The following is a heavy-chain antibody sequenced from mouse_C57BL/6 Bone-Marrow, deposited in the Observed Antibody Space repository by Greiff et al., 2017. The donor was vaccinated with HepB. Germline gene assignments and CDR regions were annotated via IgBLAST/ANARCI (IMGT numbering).Heavy chain of an antibody. CDR2: IDPENGDT. D-gene: IGHD1-1*01. CDR1: GFNIKDDY. J-gene: IGHJ3*01. CDR3: IAYYYGTPFAY. Sequence: QLQQSGAELVRPGASVKLSCTASGFNIKDDYMHWVKQRPEQGLEWIGWIDPENGDTEYASKFQGKATITADTSSNTAYLQLSSLTSEDTAVYYCIAYYYGTPFAYWGQGTLVTVSA. V-gene: IGHV14-4*01.